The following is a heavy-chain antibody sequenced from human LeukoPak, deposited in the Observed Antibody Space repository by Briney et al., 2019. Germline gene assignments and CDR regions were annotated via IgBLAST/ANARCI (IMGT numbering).Heavy chain of an antibody. CDR1: GFTFSSYS. V-gene: IGHV3-21*01. CDR3: ARSYPSYCSSTSCPNNWFDP. D-gene: IGHD2-2*01. Sequence: GGSLRLSCAASGFTFSSYSMNWVRQAPGKGLEWVSSISSSSSYIYYADSVKGRFTISRDNAKNSLYLQMNSLRAEDTAVYYCARSYPSYCSSTSCPNNWFDPWGQGTLVNVSS. CDR2: ISSSSSYI. J-gene: IGHJ5*02.